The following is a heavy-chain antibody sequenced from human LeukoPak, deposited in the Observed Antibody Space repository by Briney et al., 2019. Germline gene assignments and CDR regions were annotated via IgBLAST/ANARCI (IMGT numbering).Heavy chain of an antibody. CDR1: GYILTELS. D-gene: IGHD6-13*01. Sequence: ASVKVSCMVCGYILTELSMHWVRQAPGKGVEGMGGFDPEDGEKIYAQKFQGRVAMTEDTSTDTAYMELSSLRSDDTAVYYCATETTAGTLDYWGQGTLVTVSS. CDR2: FDPEDGEK. J-gene: IGHJ4*01. CDR3: ATETTAGTLDY. V-gene: IGHV1-24*01.